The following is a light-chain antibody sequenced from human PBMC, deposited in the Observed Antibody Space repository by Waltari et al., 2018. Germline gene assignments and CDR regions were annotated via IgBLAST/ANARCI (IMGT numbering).Light chain of an antibody. CDR1: SGHSSNI. CDR2: GSSDGGH. J-gene: IGLJ3*02. Sequence: QLVLTQSPSASASLGASVRLTCTLDSGHSSNIIAGHQQQPEKGPRYLLKGSSDGGHSKGDCVPDRFPGSGSGAERYRATASVQSEDEADYDCQTGGHGTWVFGGGTKLTVL. V-gene: IGLV4-69*01. CDR3: QTGGHGTWV.